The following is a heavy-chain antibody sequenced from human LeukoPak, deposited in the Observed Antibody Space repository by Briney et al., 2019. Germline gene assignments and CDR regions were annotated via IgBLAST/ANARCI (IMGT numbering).Heavy chain of an antibody. CDR1: GASISSHY. Sequence: PSETLSLTCTVSGASISSHYWSWIRQPPGKGLAWIGFISTSGGTSYKPSLKSRVTISADTSKSQFSLDVHSVTAADTAVYYCARHEKEIALADVALDIWGQGTLITISS. V-gene: IGHV4-59*08. J-gene: IGHJ3*02. CDR3: ARHEKEIALADVALDI. CDR2: ISTSGGT. D-gene: IGHD2-21*01.